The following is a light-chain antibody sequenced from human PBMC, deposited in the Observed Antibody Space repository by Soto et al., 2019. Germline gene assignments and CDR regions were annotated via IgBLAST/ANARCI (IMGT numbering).Light chain of an antibody. CDR1: QSISSH. CDR3: QHYNSYSEA. J-gene: IGKJ1*01. V-gene: IGKV1-5*03. Sequence: DIQMTQSPSSLSASVGDRVTITCRASQSISSHLNWYQQKPGKAPKLLIYKASTLKSGVPSRFSGSGSGTESTLTISSLQPDAYATYYCQHYNSYSEAFGQGTKVELK. CDR2: KAS.